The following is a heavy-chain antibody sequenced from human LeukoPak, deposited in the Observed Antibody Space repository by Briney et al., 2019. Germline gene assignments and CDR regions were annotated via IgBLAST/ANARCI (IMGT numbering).Heavy chain of an antibody. V-gene: IGHV3-23*01. CDR2: ISGSGGST. J-gene: IGHJ6*03. CDR1: GFTFSSYA. D-gene: IGHD6-13*01. CDR3: AREGIAAAGTGYYMDV. Sequence: PGGSLRLSCAASGFTFSSYAMSWVRQAPGKGLEWVSAISGSGGSTYYADSVKGRFTISRDNSKNTLYLQMNSLRAEDTAVYYCAREGIAAAGTGYYMDVWGKGTTVTASS.